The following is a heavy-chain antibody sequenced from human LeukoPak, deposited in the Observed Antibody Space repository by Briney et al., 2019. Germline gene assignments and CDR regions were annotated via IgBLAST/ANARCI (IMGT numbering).Heavy chain of an antibody. Sequence: PGGSLRLSCAASGFTFSSYAMHWVRQAPGKGLEWVAVISYDGSNKYYADSVKGRFTISRDNSKNTLYLQMNSLRAEDTAVYYCARDLSGSGNSPPFWFDPWGQGTLVTVSS. V-gene: IGHV3-30*04. CDR2: ISYDGSNK. J-gene: IGHJ5*02. CDR3: ARDLSGSGNSPPFWFDP. D-gene: IGHD3-10*01. CDR1: GFTFSSYA.